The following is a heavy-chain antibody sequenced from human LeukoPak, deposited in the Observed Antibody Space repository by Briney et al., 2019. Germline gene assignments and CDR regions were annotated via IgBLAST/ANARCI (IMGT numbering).Heavy chain of an antibody. CDR1: GFTFSSYG. J-gene: IGHJ3*02. CDR3: ARPGQPSVTTSYAFDI. D-gene: IGHD4-17*01. CDR2: IRYDGSNK. V-gene: IGHV3-30*02. Sequence: GGSLRLSCAASGFTFSSYGMHWVRQAPGKGLEWVAFIRYDGSNKYYADSVKGRFTISRDNSKNTLYLQMNSLRAEDTAVYYCARPGQPSVTTSYAFDIWGQGTMVTVSS.